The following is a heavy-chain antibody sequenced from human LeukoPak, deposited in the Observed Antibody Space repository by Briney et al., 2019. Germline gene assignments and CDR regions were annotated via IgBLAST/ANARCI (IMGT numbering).Heavy chain of an antibody. CDR3: ARDPNGDYIGAFDF. CDR2: ITGGGRT. CDR1: GFSFDTYA. J-gene: IGHJ3*01. D-gene: IGHD4-17*01. V-gene: IGHV3-23*01. Sequence: GGSLRLSCAASGFSFDTYAMTWVRQAPGKGLEWVSAITGGGRTYYADSVKGRFTISRDNSKNTLYLQMNSLRAEDTALYFCARDPNGDYIGAFDFLGQGTVVTVSS.